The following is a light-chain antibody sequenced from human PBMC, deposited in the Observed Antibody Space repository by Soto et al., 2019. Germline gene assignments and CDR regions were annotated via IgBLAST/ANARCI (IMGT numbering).Light chain of an antibody. CDR1: QSVSSSY. CDR3: QHYNSYSEA. Sequence: EIVMTQSPATLSVSPGERATLSCRASQSVSSSYLAWYQQKSGQAPRLLIYGASNRATGIPDRFSGSGSGTDFTLTISSLQPDDFATYYCQHYNSYSEAFGQGTKVDIK. V-gene: IGKV3D-15*01. CDR2: GAS. J-gene: IGKJ1*01.